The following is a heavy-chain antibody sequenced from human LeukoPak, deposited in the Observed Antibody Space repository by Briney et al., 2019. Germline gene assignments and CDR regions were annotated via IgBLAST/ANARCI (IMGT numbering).Heavy chain of an antibody. Sequence: PGGSLRLSCAASGFTFSSNYMSWVRQDPGKGLEWVSVIYSGGSTYYADSVKGRFTISRDNSKNTLYLQMNSLRAEDTAVYYCASTPAGGYSYGYGYWGQGTLVTVYS. CDR2: IYSGGST. V-gene: IGHV3-53*01. D-gene: IGHD5-18*01. CDR3: ASTPAGGYSYGYGY. CDR1: GFTFSSNY. J-gene: IGHJ4*02.